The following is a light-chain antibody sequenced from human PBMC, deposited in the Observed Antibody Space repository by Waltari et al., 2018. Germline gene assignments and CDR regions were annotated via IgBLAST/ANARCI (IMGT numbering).Light chain of an antibody. J-gene: IGLJ2*01. CDR1: SSDVGSNNL. V-gene: IGLV2-14*02. CDR2: EAT. CDR3: CSYTNTHVV. Sequence: QSALTQPASASGSPGQSNTISCTGTSSDVGSNNLVSWYQQHPGQAPKLIIYEATKRTSGVSNRFSGSKSGNTASLTISGLQAEDEGDYYCCSYTNTHVVFGGGTKLTVL.